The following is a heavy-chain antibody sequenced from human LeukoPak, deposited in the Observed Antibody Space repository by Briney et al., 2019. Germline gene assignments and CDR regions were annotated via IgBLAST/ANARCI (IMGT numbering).Heavy chain of an antibody. CDR1: GFAFDDYG. D-gene: IGHD5-18*01. J-gene: IGHJ4*02. Sequence: RPAGSLTLSCAAYGFAFDDYGMSWLRQAPGKGLEGVSGLNWNGGSIGYADSVKGRFTISRDNAKNSLYLQINSLRAEDTALYYCARADKDGYGFFGFDYWGQGTLVTVSS. V-gene: IGHV3-20*04. CDR3: ARADKDGYGFFGFDY. CDR2: LNWNGGSI.